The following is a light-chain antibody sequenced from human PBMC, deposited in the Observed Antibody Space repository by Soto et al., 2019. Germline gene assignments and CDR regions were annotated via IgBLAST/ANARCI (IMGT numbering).Light chain of an antibody. CDR2: DAS. CDR1: QSVRSY. Sequence: EIVLTQSPATLSLSPGERATLSCRASQSVRSYLAWYQQKPGQAPRLLIYDASNRATGIPARFSGSGSGTDFTLTISSLEPEDFAVYYCQQRSDWLTFGGGTNVEIQ. V-gene: IGKV3-11*01. CDR3: QQRSDWLT. J-gene: IGKJ4*01.